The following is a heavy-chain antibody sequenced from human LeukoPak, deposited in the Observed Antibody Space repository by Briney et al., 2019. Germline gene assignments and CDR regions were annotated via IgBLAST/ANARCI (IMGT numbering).Heavy chain of an antibody. CDR1: GYTFTSYA. J-gene: IGHJ4*02. V-gene: IGHV7-4-1*02. D-gene: IGHD3-22*01. CDR3: ATGSCYYDSSGYCPLEFDY. Sequence: ASVKVSCKASGYTFTSYAMNWARQAPGQGLEWMGWINTNTGNPTYAQGFTGRFVFSLDTSVSTAYLQITRLKAEDTAVYYCATGSCYYDSSGYCPLEFDYWGQGTLVTVSS. CDR2: INTNTGNP.